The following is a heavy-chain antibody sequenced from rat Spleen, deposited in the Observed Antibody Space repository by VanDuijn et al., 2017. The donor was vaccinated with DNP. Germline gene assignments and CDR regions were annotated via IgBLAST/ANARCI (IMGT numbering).Heavy chain of an antibody. CDR3: ARTYSNYGNWFPY. D-gene: IGHD1-2*01. J-gene: IGHJ3*01. CDR2: ISTGGGNT. Sequence: EVQLVESGGGLVQPGRSLKLSCAASGFTFSNSGMHWIRQAPAKGLEWVASISTGGGNTYYRDSVKGRFTLSRENAKTTLYLQMDSLRSEDTATFYCARTYSNYGNWFPYWGQGTLVTVSS. CDR1: GFTFSNSG. V-gene: IGHV5S13*01.